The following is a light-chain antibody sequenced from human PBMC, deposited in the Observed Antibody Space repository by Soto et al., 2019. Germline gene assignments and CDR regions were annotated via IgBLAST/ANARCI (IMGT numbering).Light chain of an antibody. CDR3: QKYNSAPLT. Sequence: DVQMTQSPSSLSAFAGDRVTITCRASQGIAPYLAWFQQKPGQVPKLLIYATSTLQSGVPSRFSGSGSGTDFTLTISSLQPEDVATYYCQKYNSAPLTFGGGTKVEIK. J-gene: IGKJ4*01. CDR1: QGIAPY. V-gene: IGKV1-27*01. CDR2: ATS.